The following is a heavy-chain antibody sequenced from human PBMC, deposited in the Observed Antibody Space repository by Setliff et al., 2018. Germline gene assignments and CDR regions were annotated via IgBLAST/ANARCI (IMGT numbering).Heavy chain of an antibody. D-gene: IGHD3-16*01. J-gene: IGHJ4*02. V-gene: IGHV4-34*01. Sequence: WETLSLTCTVSGGSISVYYWTWIRQPPGKGLEWIGEINHSGSTNYNPSLKSRVTISVDTSKNQFSLKLSSVTAADTAVYYCAGSLGGFDYWGQGTLVTVSS. CDR2: INHSGST. CDR3: AGSLGGFDY. CDR1: GGSISVYY.